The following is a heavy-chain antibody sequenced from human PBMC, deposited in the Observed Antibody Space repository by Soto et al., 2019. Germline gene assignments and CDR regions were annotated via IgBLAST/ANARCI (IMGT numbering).Heavy chain of an antibody. V-gene: IGHV3-30-3*01. Sequence: PGGSLRLSCAASGFTFSSYAMHWVRQAPGKGLEWVAVISYDGSNKYYADSVKGRFTISRDNSKNTLYLQMNSLRAEDTAVYYCAMGYCSSTSCYRMIFWGQGTMVSVSS. CDR3: AMGYCSSTSCYRMIF. J-gene: IGHJ3*01. D-gene: IGHD2-2*01. CDR1: GFTFSSYA. CDR2: ISYDGSNK.